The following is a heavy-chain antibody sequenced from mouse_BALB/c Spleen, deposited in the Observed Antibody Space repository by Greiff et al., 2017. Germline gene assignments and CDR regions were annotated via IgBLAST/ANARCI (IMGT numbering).Heavy chain of an antibody. J-gene: IGHJ4*01. D-gene: IGHD2-1*01. CDR3: ARQDGNYYAMDY. V-gene: IGHV5-6*01. Sequence: EVQGVESGGDLVKPGGSLKLSCAASGFTFSSYGMSWVRQTPDKRLEWVATISSGGSYTYYSDSVKGRFTISRDNAKNTLYLQMSSLKSEDTAMYYCARQDGNYYAMDYWGQGTSVTVSS. CDR1: GFTFSSYG. CDR2: ISSGGSYT.